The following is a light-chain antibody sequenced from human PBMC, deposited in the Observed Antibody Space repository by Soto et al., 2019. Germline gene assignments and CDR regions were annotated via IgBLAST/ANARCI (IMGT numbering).Light chain of an antibody. CDR1: SSNIGNNY. CDR2: DNN. J-gene: IGLJ2*01. Sequence: QSALTQPPSVSAAPGQKVTISCSGSSSNIGNNYVSWYQQLPGTAPKLLIYDNNKRPSGIPDRFSGSKSGTLATLGITGLQTGDEADYYCGTWDSSLSALFGGGTKLTVL. CDR3: GTWDSSLSAL. V-gene: IGLV1-51*01.